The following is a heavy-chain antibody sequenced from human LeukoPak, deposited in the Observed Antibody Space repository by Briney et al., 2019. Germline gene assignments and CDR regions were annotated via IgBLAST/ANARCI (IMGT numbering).Heavy chain of an antibody. CDR2: IYYSGST. CDR1: GGSISSYY. J-gene: IGHJ4*02. CDR3: ARVGIVGATYPFDY. Sequence: SETLSLTCTVSGGSISSYYWSWIRQPPGKGLEWVGYIYYSGSTNYNPSLKSRVTISVDTYKNQFSLKLSSVPAADTAVYYCARVGIVGATYPFDYWGQGTLVTVSS. V-gene: IGHV4-59*01. D-gene: IGHD1-26*01.